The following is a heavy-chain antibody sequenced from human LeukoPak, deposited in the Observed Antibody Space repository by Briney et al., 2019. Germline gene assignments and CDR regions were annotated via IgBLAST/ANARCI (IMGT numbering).Heavy chain of an antibody. CDR3: TTESDDSSGYYFDY. J-gene: IGHJ4*02. V-gene: IGHV3-15*01. D-gene: IGHD3-22*01. CDR2: IKSKTDGGTT. CDR1: GFTFSNAW. Sequence: GGSLRLSCAASGFTFSNAWMSWVRQAPGKGLEWVGRIKSKTDGGTTDYAAPVKGRFTISRDDSKNTLYLQMNSLRTEDTAVYYCTTESDDSSGYYFDYWGQGTLVTVSS.